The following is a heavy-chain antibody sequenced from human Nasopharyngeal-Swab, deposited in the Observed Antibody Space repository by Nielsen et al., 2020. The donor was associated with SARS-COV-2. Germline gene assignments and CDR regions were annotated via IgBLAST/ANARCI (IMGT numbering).Heavy chain of an antibody. J-gene: IGHJ6*03. V-gene: IGHV3-21*01. CDR2: ISSSSSYT. D-gene: IGHD3-10*01. Sequence: GESLKISCAASGFAFSSYSMNWVRQAPGKGLEWVSSISSSSSYTYYADSVKGRFTISRDNAKNSLYLQMNSLRAEDTAVYYCARARRGVDYYMDVWGKGTTVTVSS. CDR1: GFAFSSYS. CDR3: ARARRGVDYYMDV.